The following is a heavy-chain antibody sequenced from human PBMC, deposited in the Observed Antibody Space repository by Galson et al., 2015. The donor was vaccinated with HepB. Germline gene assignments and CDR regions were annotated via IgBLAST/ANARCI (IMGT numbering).Heavy chain of an antibody. Sequence: SVKVSCKASGYTFTSYAMHWVRQAPGQRLEWMGWINDGNGNTKYSQKLQGRVTITRETSASTAYMELSSLRSEDTAVYYCARFNRLYNDILTGFDYWGQGTLVTVSS. CDR2: INDGNGNT. CDR1: GYTFTSYA. V-gene: IGHV1-3*01. CDR3: ARFNRLYNDILTGFDY. D-gene: IGHD3-9*01. J-gene: IGHJ4*02.